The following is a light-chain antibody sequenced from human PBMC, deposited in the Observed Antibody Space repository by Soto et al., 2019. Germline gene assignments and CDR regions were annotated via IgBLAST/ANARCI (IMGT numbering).Light chain of an antibody. Sequence: QLVLTQSPSASASLGASVKLTCTQSSGHSNYAIAWHQQQSENGPRYLMKLNSDGSHSKGDGIPDRFSGSSSGAERYLTISSLQSEDEANYYCPTWGSGIVVFGGGTKLTVL. J-gene: IGLJ2*01. CDR2: LNSDGSH. CDR1: SGHSNYA. V-gene: IGLV4-69*01. CDR3: PTWGSGIVV.